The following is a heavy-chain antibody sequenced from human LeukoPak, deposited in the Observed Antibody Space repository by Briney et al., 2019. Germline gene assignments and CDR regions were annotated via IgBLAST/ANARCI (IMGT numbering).Heavy chain of an antibody. CDR3: ARLGAYGDLNWFDP. V-gene: IGHV4-4*07. D-gene: IGHD4-17*01. J-gene: IGHJ5*02. CDR1: GGSISSYY. CDR2: IYTSGST. Sequence: SETLSLTCTVSGGSISSYYWSWIRQPAGKGLEWIGRIYTSGSTNYNPSLKSRVTMSVDTSKNQFSLKLSSVTAADTAVYYCARLGAYGDLNWFDPWDQGTLVTVSS.